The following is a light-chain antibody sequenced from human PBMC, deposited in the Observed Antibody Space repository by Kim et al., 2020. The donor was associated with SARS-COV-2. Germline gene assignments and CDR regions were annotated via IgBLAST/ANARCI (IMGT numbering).Light chain of an antibody. Sequence: DIQMTQSPSSLSVSVGDRVTITCRTSQSISSHLNWYHQKPGRAPNLLISAASTLQGGVPSRFSGSGSETDFTLTISSLQPEDVATYFCQQTYNSPFTFGPGTKVDIK. CDR3: QQTYNSPFT. CDR1: QSISSH. CDR2: AAS. V-gene: IGKV1-39*01. J-gene: IGKJ3*01.